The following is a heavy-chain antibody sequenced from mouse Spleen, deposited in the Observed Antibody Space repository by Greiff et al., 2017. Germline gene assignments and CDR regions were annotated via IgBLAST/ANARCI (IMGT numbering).Heavy chain of an antibody. J-gene: IGHJ2*01. CDR3: AREGGLGPSLFDY. CDR1: GYTFTDYY. V-gene: IGHV1-26*01. Sequence: EVQLQQSGPELVKPGASVKISCKASGYTFTDYYMNWVKQSHGKSLEWIGDINPNNGGTSYNQKFKGKATLTVDKSSSTAYMELRSLTSEDSAVYYCAREGGLGPSLFDYWGQGTTLTVSS. CDR2: INPNNGGT. D-gene: IGHD4-1*01.